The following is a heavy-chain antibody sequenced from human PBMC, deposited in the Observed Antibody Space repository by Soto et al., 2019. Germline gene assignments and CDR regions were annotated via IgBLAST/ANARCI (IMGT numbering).Heavy chain of an antibody. Sequence: QLQLQESGSGLVKPSQTLSLTCAVSAGSISSGGYPWTWIRQPPGRGLEWIGYIYHSWNTYYNPTLKSRVTIPGDKSKNQFTLNLSSVTAADTAVYYCGSNVAADDALDVGGQGTMVTVSS. J-gene: IGHJ3*01. CDR1: AGSISSGGYP. V-gene: IGHV4-30-2*01. CDR2: IYHSWNT. D-gene: IGHD2-15*01. CDR3: GSNVAADDALDV.